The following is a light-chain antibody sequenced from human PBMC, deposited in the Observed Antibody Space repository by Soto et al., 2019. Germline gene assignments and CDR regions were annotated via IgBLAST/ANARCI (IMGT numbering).Light chain of an antibody. V-gene: IGKV3-11*01. CDR2: DAS. Sequence: EIVLTQSPATLSLSPGERATISCRASQSVKTNLAWYQQKPGQAPRLLIYDASNRATGTPARFSGSRSGTDLTLTISSLEPEDVAVYYCQYRSNWPPSITCGQGTRLDIK. CDR1: QSVKTN. J-gene: IGKJ5*01. CDR3: QYRSNWPPSIT.